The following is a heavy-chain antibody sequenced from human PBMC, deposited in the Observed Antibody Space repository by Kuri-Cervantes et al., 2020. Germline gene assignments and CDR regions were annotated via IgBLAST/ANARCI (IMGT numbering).Heavy chain of an antibody. CDR3: ARDTVTSPYYYDSRQAYYFDY. Sequence: GGSLRLSCAASGFTFSSYSMNWVRQAPGKGLEWVSYISSSSSTIYYADSVKGRFTISRDNAKNSLYLQMNSLRAEDTAVYYCARDTVTSPYYYDSRQAYYFDYWGQGTLVTVSS. J-gene: IGHJ4*02. V-gene: IGHV3-48*01. CDR1: GFTFSSYS. D-gene: IGHD3-22*01. CDR2: ISSSSSTI.